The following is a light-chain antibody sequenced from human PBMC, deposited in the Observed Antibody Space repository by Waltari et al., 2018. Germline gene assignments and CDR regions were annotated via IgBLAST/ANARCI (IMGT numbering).Light chain of an antibody. J-gene: IGLJ3*02. V-gene: IGLV2-8*01. CDR2: EVS. Sequence: QSALTQPPSASGSPGQSVTISCTGTSSDVGSYTSVSWFQQHPGKAPKLIIYEVSNRPAGVPDRCSGSKSGNTASLTVSGLQAEDEADYYCSSKGGSNNLVFGGGTKLTVL. CDR1: SSDVGSYTS. CDR3: SSKGGSNNLV.